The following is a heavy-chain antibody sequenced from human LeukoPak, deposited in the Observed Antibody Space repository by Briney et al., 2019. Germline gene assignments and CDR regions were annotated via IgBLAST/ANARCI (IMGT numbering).Heavy chain of an antibody. V-gene: IGHV4-39*07. CDR1: GGSINSGTYY. Sequence: PSETLSLTCTVSGGSINSGTYYWVWIRQPPGKGLEWIGSIFYGGSTYYNPSLKSRGTMSIDTTENQLSLKLTSVTAADTAVYYCARGRSSPDILTGYYLYYFDYWGQGTLVTVSS. J-gene: IGHJ4*02. D-gene: IGHD3-9*01. CDR2: IFYGGST. CDR3: ARGRSSPDILTGYYLYYFDY.